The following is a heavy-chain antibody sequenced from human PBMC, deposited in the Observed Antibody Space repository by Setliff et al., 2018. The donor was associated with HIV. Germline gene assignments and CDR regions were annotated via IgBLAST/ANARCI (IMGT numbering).Heavy chain of an antibody. V-gene: IGHV3-21*06. CDR1: GFIFSSYT. Sequence: GGSLRLSCATSGFIFSSYTVTWVRQAPGKALEWVSSISPNSSQIYYADSVKDRFTISRDNVKNSLTLHMTSLRVDDSAVYYCANNWNCADWGPGTLVTVSS. CDR3: ANNWNCAD. J-gene: IGHJ4*02. D-gene: IGHD1-1*01. CDR2: ISPNSSQI.